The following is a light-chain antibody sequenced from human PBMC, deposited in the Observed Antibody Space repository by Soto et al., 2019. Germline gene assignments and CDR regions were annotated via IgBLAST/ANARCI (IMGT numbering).Light chain of an antibody. Sequence: EIVMTQSPATLSVSPGERATLSCRASQSVSSKLGWYQQKPGQAPRLLLYDASTRATGVPARFSGSGSGTEITRTISSLQSADFAVYYCEQYNNWPPLTFGGGTKVEIK. CDR1: QSVSSK. CDR3: EQYNNWPPLT. V-gene: IGKV3-15*01. CDR2: DAS. J-gene: IGKJ4*01.